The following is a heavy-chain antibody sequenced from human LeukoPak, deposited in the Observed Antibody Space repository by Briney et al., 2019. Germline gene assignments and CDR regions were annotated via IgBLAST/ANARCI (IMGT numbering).Heavy chain of an antibody. CDR1: GFTFSSYG. D-gene: IGHD4-23*01. CDR2: ISYDGSNE. Sequence: PGGSLRLSCAASGFTFSSYGMHWVRQAPGKGLEWVAVISYDGSNEFYPDSVKGRFTISRDNSKNTLYLQINSLRAEDTAVYYCAKALGYGGNSVYFDNWGQGTLVTVSS. J-gene: IGHJ4*02. CDR3: AKALGYGGNSVYFDN. V-gene: IGHV3-30*18.